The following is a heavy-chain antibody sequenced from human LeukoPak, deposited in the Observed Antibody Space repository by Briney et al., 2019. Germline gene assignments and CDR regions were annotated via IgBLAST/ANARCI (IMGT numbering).Heavy chain of an antibody. CDR1: GGTFSSYA. V-gene: IGHV1-69*01. J-gene: IGHJ4*02. CDR2: IIPIFGTA. D-gene: IGHD4-17*01. CDR3: ASVDDYGDYESLYYFDY. Sequence: KPGGSQRLSCAASGGTFSSYAISWVRQAPGQGLEWMGGIIPIFGTANYAQKFQGRVTITADESTSTAYMELSSLRSEDTAVYYCASVDDYGDYESLYYFDYWGQGTLVTVSS.